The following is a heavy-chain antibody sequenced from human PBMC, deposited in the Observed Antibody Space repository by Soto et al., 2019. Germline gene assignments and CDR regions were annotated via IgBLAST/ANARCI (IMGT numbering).Heavy chain of an antibody. D-gene: IGHD6-19*01. CDR3: AKDHRGSCWPLLDY. V-gene: IGHV3-23*01. Sequence: EVQLLESGGGFVQPGGCLRLSCAASGFTFSNNAMSWVRQAPGKGLEWVSTVRRSGGTTYYADSVKGRFTISRDSSMNRLYLEMNSLRAEYTAVYYCAKDHRGSCWPLLDYWGQGTLVTVS. CDR1: GFTFSNNA. CDR2: VRRSGGTT. J-gene: IGHJ4*02.